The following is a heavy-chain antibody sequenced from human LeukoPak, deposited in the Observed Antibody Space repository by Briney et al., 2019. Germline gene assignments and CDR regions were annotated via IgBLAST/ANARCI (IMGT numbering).Heavy chain of an antibody. CDR3: ARDIPCSSSYNYFDY. CDR2: INPNSGGT. V-gene: IGHV1-2*02. CDR1: GYTFTGYY. Sequence: GASVKVSCKASGYTFTGYYMHWVRQAPGQGLEWMGWINPNSGGTNYAQKFQGRVTMTRDTSISTAYMELSRLRSDDTAVYYCARDIPCSSSYNYFDYWGQGTLVTVSS. D-gene: IGHD6-13*01. J-gene: IGHJ4*02.